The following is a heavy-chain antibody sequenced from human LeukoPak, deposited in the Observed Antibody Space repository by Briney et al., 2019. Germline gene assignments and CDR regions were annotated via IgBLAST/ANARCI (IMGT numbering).Heavy chain of an antibody. V-gene: IGHV4-59*08. CDR3: ARLNVGSGWFFDY. Sequence: SETLSLTCTVSGGSISYFYWGCIRQPPGKGLEWVGYIYHGGITNYNPSLESRVSMSADTSKNQFSLRLNSVTAADTAVYYCARLNVGSGWFFDYWGQGTLVTASS. D-gene: IGHD6-19*01. CDR2: IYHGGIT. J-gene: IGHJ4*02. CDR1: GGSISYFY.